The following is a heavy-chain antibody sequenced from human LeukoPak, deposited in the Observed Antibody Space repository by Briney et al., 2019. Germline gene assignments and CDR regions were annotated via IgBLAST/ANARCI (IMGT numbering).Heavy chain of an antibody. Sequence: ASVKVSCKASGYTFTSYGISWVRQAPGQGLEWMGWISGYNGNTNYAQKLQGRVTMTTDTSTSTAYMELSSLTSEDTAMYYCARRGKGLGYYMDVWGKGTTVTISS. J-gene: IGHJ6*03. CDR2: ISGYNGNT. CDR1: GYTFTSYG. D-gene: IGHD3-16*01. CDR3: ARRGKGLGYYMDV. V-gene: IGHV1-18*01.